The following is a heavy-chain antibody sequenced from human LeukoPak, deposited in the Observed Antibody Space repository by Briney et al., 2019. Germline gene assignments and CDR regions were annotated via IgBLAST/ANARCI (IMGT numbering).Heavy chain of an antibody. V-gene: IGHV1-69*13. D-gene: IGHD3-22*01. CDR1: GGTFSSYA. Sequence: SVKVSCKASGGTFSSYAISWVRQAPGQGLEWMGGIIPIFGTANYAQKFQGRVTITADESTSTAYMELSSLRSEDTAVYYCARDINFRYYYDSSGYYTPPYFDYWSQGTLVTVSS. CDR2: IIPIFGTA. CDR3: ARDINFRYYYDSSGYYTPPYFDY. J-gene: IGHJ4*02.